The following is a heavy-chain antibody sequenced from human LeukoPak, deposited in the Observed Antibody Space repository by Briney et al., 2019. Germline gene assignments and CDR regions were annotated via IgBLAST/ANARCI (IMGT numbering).Heavy chain of an antibody. Sequence: PGGSLRLSCAASGFTFDDYGMSWVRQAPGKGLEWVANIKQDGSEKYYVDSVKGRFTISRDNVKKSLYLQMNSLRAEDTAVYYCATIVVVSSSLEDYWGQGTLVTVSS. J-gene: IGHJ4*02. V-gene: IGHV3-7*03. CDR1: GFTFDDYG. CDR2: IKQDGSEK. D-gene: IGHD3-22*01. CDR3: ATIVVVSSSLEDY.